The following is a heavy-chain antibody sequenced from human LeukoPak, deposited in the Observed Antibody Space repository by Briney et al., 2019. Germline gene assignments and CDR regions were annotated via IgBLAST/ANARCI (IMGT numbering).Heavy chain of an antibody. J-gene: IGHJ6*02. CDR2: IYYTGIT. Sequence: SETLSLICSVSGGSIIHYYWSWIRQPPGKGRVGIGYIYYTGITNYSSSLTSRVSMSVDTSKNQFSLKLTSVTAADTAVYYCTRHAPVPVIGHGMGVWGQGTTVTVSS. CDR3: TRHAPVPVIGHGMGV. D-gene: IGHD3-10*01. CDR1: GGSIIHYY. V-gene: IGHV4-59*08.